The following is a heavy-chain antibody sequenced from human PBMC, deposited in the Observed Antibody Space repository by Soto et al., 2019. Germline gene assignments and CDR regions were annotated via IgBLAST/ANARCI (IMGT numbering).Heavy chain of an antibody. J-gene: IGHJ4*02. CDR2: IFTSGST. CDR3: AREGSYSAYNFAHGIQLWYFDF. CDR1: GASLTNYY. V-gene: IGHV4-4*07. D-gene: IGHD5-12*01. Sequence: PSETLSLTCTVSGASLTNYYWSWIRQPAGTGLEWSGRIFTSGSTIFNPSLESRVTMSVDTSKNHFSLNLSSVTAADMAVYYCAREGSYSAYNFAHGIQLWYFDFWGQGALVTVSS.